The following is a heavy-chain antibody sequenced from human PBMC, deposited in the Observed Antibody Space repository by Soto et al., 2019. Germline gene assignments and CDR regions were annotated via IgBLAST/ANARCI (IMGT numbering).Heavy chain of an antibody. V-gene: IGHV3-30-3*01. D-gene: IGHD1-26*01. Sequence: QVQLVESGGGVVQPGRSLRLSCAASGFTFSSYAMHWVRQAPGKGLEWVAVISYDGSNKYYADSVKGRFTISRDNSKNTLYLQMNSLRAEVTAVYYCASAIVSDAFDIWGQGTMVTVSS. CDR2: ISYDGSNK. CDR1: GFTFSSYA. J-gene: IGHJ3*02. CDR3: ASAIVSDAFDI.